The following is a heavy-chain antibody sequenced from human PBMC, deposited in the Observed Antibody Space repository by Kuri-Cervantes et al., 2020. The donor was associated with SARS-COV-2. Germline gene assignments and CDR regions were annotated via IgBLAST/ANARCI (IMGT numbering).Heavy chain of an antibody. CDR1: GFTFSSYA. D-gene: IGHD2-15*01. J-gene: IGHJ4*02. Sequence: GSLRLSCAASGFTFSSYAMHWVRQAPGKGLEWVAVISYDGSNKYYADSVKGRFTISRDNSKNTLYLQMNSLRAEDTAVYYCARSLQVVALWGQGTLVTVSS. CDR3: ARSLQVVAL. CDR2: ISYDGSNK. V-gene: IGHV3-30-3*01.